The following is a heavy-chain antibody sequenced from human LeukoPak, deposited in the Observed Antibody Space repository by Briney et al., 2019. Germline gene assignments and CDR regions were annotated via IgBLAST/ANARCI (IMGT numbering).Heavy chain of an antibody. CDR2: ISTSTIYT. CDR3: ARGRTYYTFDS. CDR1: GFTFSDCY. J-gene: IGHJ4*02. V-gene: IGHV3-11*05. D-gene: IGHD3-10*01. Sequence: GGSLRLSCAASGFTFSDCYMTWIRQAPGKGLEWLSYISTSTIYTNYADSVKGRFSISRDNAKNSLYLQMNSLRAEDTAVYYCARGRTYYTFDSWGQGTLVTVSS.